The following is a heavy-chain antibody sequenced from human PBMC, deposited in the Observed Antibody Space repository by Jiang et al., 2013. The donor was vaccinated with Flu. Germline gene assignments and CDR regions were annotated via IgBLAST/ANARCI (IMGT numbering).Heavy chain of an antibody. CDR1: GFTFSDHY. J-gene: IGHJ6*02. CDR3: VAATHATLGQDGYYYYGMDV. V-gene: IGHV3-72*01. Sequence: VQLVESGGGLVQPGGSLRLSCAASGFTFSDHYMDWVRQAPGKGLEWVGRSRNKAKRYSTEYAASVKGRFSISRDDSKNSVFLQMNSLKTEDTAVYYCVAATHATLGQDGYYYYGMDVWGQGTTVTVSS. D-gene: IGHD2-15*01. CDR2: SRNKAKRYST.